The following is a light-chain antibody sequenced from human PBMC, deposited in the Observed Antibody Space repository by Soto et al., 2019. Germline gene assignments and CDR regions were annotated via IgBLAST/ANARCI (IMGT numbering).Light chain of an antibody. Sequence: QLVLTQPASVSGSPGQSITISCTGTSSDVGAYNYVSWYQQHPGKAPKLMIYDVSNRPSGVSNRFSGSKSGNTASLTISGLQAEDEADYYCGSYTTSSTLVFGTGTKVTVL. CDR1: SSDVGAYNY. J-gene: IGLJ1*01. CDR2: DVS. V-gene: IGLV2-14*01. CDR3: GSYTTSSTLV.